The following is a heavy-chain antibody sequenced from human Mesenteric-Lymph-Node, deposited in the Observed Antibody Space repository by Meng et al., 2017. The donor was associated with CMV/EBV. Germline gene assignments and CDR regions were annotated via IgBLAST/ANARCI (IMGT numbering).Heavy chain of an antibody. D-gene: IGHD1-26*01. CDR1: GFTFSGYY. Sequence: GGSLRLSCAASGFTFSGYYMSWIRQAPGKGLEWVSYINSGGTTYYADSVKGRFTISRDNAKNSLYLQMNSLRAGDTAVYYCATYSGTYGWFDPWGQGTLVTVSS. J-gene: IGHJ5*02. CDR2: INSGGTT. CDR3: ATYSGTYGWFDP. V-gene: IGHV3-69-1*02.